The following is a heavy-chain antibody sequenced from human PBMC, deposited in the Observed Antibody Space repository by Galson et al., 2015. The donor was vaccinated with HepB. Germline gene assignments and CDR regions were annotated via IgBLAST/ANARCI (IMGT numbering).Heavy chain of an antibody. CDR2: ISDSGGST. CDR1: GFTFTSYA. D-gene: IGHD5-18*01. V-gene: IGHV3-23*01. CDR3: AKDQTAPVTFLFDY. Sequence: LRLSCAGSGFTFTSYAISWVRQAPGKGLEWVSGISDSGGSTYYADSVKGRFTISRDNSKNTLYLQMNSLRTEDSAVYYCAKDQTAPVTFLFDYWGQGTLVTVSS. J-gene: IGHJ4*02.